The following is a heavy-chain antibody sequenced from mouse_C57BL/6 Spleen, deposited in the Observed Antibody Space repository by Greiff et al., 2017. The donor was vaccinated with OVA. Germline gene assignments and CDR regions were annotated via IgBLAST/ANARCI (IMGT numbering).Heavy chain of an antibody. CDR1: GYTFTSYG. D-gene: IGHD2-5*01. J-gene: IGHJ4*01. Sequence: QVQLQQSGAELARPGASVKLSCKASGYTFTSYGISWVKQSTGQGLEWIGEIYPRSGNTYYNEKFKGKATLTADKSSSTAYMELRSLTSEDSAVYFCARPYSNYEAMDYWGQGTSVTVSS. CDR2: IYPRSGNT. V-gene: IGHV1-81*01. CDR3: ARPYSNYEAMDY.